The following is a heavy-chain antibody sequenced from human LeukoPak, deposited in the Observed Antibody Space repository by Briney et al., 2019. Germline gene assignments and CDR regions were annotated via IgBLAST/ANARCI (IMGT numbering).Heavy chain of an antibody. CDR3: ARDRALGGWLLTFDY. Sequence: SETLSLTCTVSGDSVSRYFWNWIRQPPGKGLEWIGYIHHSGTTNYNPSLKSRVAISVDTSKNQFSLKLTSVTAADTAVYFCARDRALGGWLLTFDYWGRGTLVTVSP. J-gene: IGHJ4*02. CDR2: IHHSGTT. D-gene: IGHD5-24*01. CDR1: GDSVSRYF. V-gene: IGHV4-59*02.